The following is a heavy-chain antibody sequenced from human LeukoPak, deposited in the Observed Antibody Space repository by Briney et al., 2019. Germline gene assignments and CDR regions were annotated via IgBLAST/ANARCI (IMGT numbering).Heavy chain of an antibody. CDR1: GGSISSGDYY. CDR2: IYYSGST. J-gene: IGHJ4*02. Sequence: SETLSLTCTVSGGSISSGDYYWIWIRQPPGKGLEWLGYIYYSGSTYYNPSPKSRVTISADTSKNQFSLKLRPVTSASTALLYCAAKGLHFDYWGQGTLVTVSS. D-gene: IGHD2-15*01. CDR3: AAKGLHFDY. V-gene: IGHV4-30-4*02.